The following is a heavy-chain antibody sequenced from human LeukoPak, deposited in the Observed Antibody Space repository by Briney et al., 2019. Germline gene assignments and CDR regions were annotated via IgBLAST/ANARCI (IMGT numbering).Heavy chain of an antibody. CDR1: GYTFTSYD. J-gene: IGHJ4*02. CDR3: ARSSQDTAMEPDY. D-gene: IGHD5-18*01. V-gene: IGHV1-8*01. Sequence: GASVKVSCKASGYTFTSYDINWVRQATGQGLEWMGWMNPNSGNTGYAQKFQGRVTMTRNTSISTAYMELSSLRSEDTAVYCCARSSQDTAMEPDYWGQGTLVTASS. CDR2: MNPNSGNT.